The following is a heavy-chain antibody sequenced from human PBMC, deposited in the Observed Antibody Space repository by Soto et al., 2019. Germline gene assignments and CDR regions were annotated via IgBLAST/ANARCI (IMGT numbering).Heavy chain of an antibody. D-gene: IGHD6-19*01. CDR2: ISGSGGST. J-gene: IGHJ4*02. CDR1: GFTFSSYA. Sequence: EVQVLESGGGLVQPGGSLRLSCAASGFTFSSYAMTWVRQAPGKGLEWVSAISGSGGSTYYADSVKGRLTISRDNSKNTLYLQMNSLRAEDTAVYYCAKSSGYSSGCCDYWGQGTLVTVSS. V-gene: IGHV3-23*01. CDR3: AKSSGYSSGCCDY.